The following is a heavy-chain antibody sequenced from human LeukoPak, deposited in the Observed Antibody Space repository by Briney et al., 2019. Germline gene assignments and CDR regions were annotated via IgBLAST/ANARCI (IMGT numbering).Heavy chain of an antibody. V-gene: IGHV3-21*01. CDR3: AGSKAYCGGDCYRRHLFDY. D-gene: IGHD2-21*02. Sequence: GGSLRLSCAASGFTFSSYSMNWVRQAPGKGLEWVSSISSSSSYIYYADSVKGRFTISRDNAKNSLYLQMNSLRAEDTAVYYCAGSKAYCGGDCYRRHLFDYWGQGTLVTVSP. J-gene: IGHJ4*02. CDR1: GFTFSSYS. CDR2: ISSSSSYI.